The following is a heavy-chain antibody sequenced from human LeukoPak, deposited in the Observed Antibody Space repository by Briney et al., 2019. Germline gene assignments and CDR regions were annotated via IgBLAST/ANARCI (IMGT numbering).Heavy chain of an antibody. CDR1: GFTFSSFW. J-gene: IGHJ4*02. Sequence: GSLRLSCAASGFTFSSFWMIWVRQAPGKGLEWIGQVYHDGGTKYNPSLKSRVTILVDKSKNQFSLKLSSVTAADTAVYFCASQYGSGHYHFDYWGQGTLVFVSP. D-gene: IGHD3-10*01. CDR3: ASQYGSGHYHFDY. V-gene: IGHV4-4*01. CDR2: VYHDGGT.